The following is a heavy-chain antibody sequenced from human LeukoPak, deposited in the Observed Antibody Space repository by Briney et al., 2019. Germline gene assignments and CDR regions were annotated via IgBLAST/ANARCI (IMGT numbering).Heavy chain of an antibody. CDR2: IYTSGST. D-gene: IGHD6-13*01. CDR3: ARVQRAASSWIYYHYMDV. V-gene: IGHV4-4*07. J-gene: IGHJ6*03. CDR1: GGSISSYY. Sequence: SETLSLTCTVSGGSISSYYWSWIRQPAGKGLEWIGRIYTSGSTNYNPSLKSRVTMSVDTSKNQFSLKLSSVTAADTAVYYCARVQRAASSWIYYHYMDVWGKGTTVTVSS.